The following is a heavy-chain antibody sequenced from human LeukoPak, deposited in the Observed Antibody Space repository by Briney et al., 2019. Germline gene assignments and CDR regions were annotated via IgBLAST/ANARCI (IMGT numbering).Heavy chain of an antibody. D-gene: IGHD3-10*01. CDR1: GFTFSTYG. Sequence: GGSLRLSCAVSGFTFSTYGMAWVRQVPGNRLEWVSSIGATGGLISYADSVKGRFTVSSSEKTFYLQMNSLRAEDTAVYFCAAKILGSAPFDFWGQGTLVTVSA. J-gene: IGHJ4*02. CDR2: IGATGGLI. V-gene: IGHV3-23*01. CDR3: AAKILGSAPFDF.